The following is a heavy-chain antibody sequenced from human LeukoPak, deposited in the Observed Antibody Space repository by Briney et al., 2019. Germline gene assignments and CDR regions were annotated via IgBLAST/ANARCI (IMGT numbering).Heavy chain of an antibody. Sequence: GASVKVSCKASGYTFTSYGISWVRQAPGQGLEWMGWISAYNGNTNYAQKLQGRVTMTTDTSTSTAYMELRSLRSDDTAVYYCARTLYGAYYYYYYYMDVWGKGTTVTVSS. CDR3: ARTLYGAYYYYYYYMDV. J-gene: IGHJ6*03. V-gene: IGHV1-18*01. CDR2: ISAYNGNT. D-gene: IGHD4-17*01. CDR1: GYTFTSYG.